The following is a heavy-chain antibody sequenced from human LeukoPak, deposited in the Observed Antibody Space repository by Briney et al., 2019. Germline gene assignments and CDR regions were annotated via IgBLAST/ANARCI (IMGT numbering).Heavy chain of an antibody. CDR1: GFTFSDYY. D-gene: IGHD3-16*01. J-gene: IGHJ5*02. CDR3: ARDLGAVLAAQNWFDP. Sequence: KAGGSLRLSCAASGFTFSDYYMSWIRQAPGKGLEWVSYISSSGSTTYYADSVKGRFTISRDNAKNSLDLQMNSLRAEDTAVYYCARDLGAVLAAQNWFDPWGQGTLVTVSS. CDR2: ISSSGSTT. V-gene: IGHV3-11*01.